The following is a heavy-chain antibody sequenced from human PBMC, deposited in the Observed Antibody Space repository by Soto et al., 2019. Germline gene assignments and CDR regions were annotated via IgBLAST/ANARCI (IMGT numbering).Heavy chain of an antibody. CDR3: TRDSGGRDAY. D-gene: IGHD2-15*01. J-gene: IGHJ4*02. V-gene: IGHV3-74*01. CDR2: INTDGSIT. Sequence: PGGSLRLSCAASGFTFSSYWIHWGRQVPGKGLVWVSRINTDGSITSHADSVKGRFTISRDNAKNTLYLQMNSLRADDTAVYYCTRDSGGRDAYWGQGALVTVSS. CDR1: GFTFSSYW.